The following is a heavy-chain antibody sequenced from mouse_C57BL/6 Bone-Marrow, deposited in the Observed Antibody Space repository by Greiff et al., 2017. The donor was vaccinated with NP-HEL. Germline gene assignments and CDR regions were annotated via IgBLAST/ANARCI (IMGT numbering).Heavy chain of an antibody. CDR1: GYAFTNYL. D-gene: IGHD3-2*02. Sequence: VQLQQSGAELVRPGTSVKVSCKASGYAFTNYLIAWVKQRPGQGLEWIGVINTGSGGTNYNEKFKGKVTITVDKSTSTGFMQLSSRTSEDSAVFFCGATAQADAMDYWGQGTSVTVSS. V-gene: IGHV1-54*01. CDR3: GATAQADAMDY. J-gene: IGHJ4*01. CDR2: INTGSGGT.